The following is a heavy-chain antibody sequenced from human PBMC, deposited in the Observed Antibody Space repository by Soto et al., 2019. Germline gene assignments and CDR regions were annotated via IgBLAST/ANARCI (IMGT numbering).Heavy chain of an antibody. CDR1: GGSISSGGYY. J-gene: IGHJ3*02. CDR2: IYYSGST. D-gene: IGHD4-17*01. CDR3: ARDGDYGDYYAFDI. V-gene: IGHV4-31*03. Sequence: QVQLQESGPGLVKPSQTLSLTCTVSGGSISSGGYYWSWIRQHPGKGLEWIGYIYYSGSTYYNPSLKIRVTISVDTSKNQFALKLSSVTAADTAVYYCARDGDYGDYYAFDIWGQGTMVTVSS.